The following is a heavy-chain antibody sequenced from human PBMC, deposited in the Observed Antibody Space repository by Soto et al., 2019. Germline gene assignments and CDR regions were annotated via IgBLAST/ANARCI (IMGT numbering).Heavy chain of an antibody. D-gene: IGHD1-26*01. CDR3: ARSQYSGSYHAFDI. V-gene: IGHV1-69*06. CDR2: IIPIFGTA. Sequence: QVQLVQSGAEVKKPGSSVKVSCKASGGTFSSYAISWVRQAPGQGLEWMGGIIPIFGTANYAQKFQGRVTIPADKSTSTAYMEQSSLRSEDTAVYYCARSQYSGSYHAFDIWGQGTMVTVSS. CDR1: GGTFSSYA. J-gene: IGHJ3*02.